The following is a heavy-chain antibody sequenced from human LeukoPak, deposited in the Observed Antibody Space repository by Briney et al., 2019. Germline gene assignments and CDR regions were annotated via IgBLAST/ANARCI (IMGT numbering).Heavy chain of an antibody. CDR3: ARGPARFDY. V-gene: IGHV1-8*02. Sequence: ASVKVSCKASGYTFTNYGINWVRQAPGQGLEWMGWMNPNSANTGYAQKFQGRVTLTRNTSIHTAYMELSGLRSDDTAVYYCARGPARFDYWGQGTLVTVSS. J-gene: IGHJ4*02. CDR2: MNPNSANT. CDR1: GYTFTNYG.